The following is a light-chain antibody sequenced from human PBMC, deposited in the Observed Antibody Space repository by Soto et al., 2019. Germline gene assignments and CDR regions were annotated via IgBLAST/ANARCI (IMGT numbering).Light chain of an antibody. CDR1: SSDVGAYDF. Sequence: QSVLTQPASVSGSPGQSITISCTGTSSDVGAYDFVSWYQQHPGKVPKYLIYEVSNRPSGVSDRFSGSKSGTTASLTISGLQAEDEADYYCSSYTTTDPDVFGTGTKLTVL. CDR2: EVS. V-gene: IGLV2-14*01. CDR3: SSYTTTDPDV. J-gene: IGLJ1*01.